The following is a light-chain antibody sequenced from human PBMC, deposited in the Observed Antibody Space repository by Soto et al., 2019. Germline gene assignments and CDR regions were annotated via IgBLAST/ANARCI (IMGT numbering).Light chain of an antibody. CDR2: STS. J-gene: IGLJ3*02. CDR1: TGAVTSRYY. V-gene: IGLV7-43*01. CDR3: LLYYGGPRV. Sequence: QSVVTQEPSLTVSPGGTVTLTCASNTGAVTSRYYPKWFQQKPGQAPRALIYSTSNKYSWTPARFSGSLLGGKAALTLSGAQPEDEAEYYCLLYYGGPRVFGGGTKLTVL.